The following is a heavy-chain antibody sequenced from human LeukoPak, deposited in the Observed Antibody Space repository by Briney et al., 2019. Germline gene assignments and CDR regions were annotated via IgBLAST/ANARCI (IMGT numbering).Heavy chain of an antibody. CDR3: ARHEGITMIMN. CDR1: GFTFSTSN. Sequence: GGSLRLSCAASGFTFSTSNMNWVRQAPGKGLEWVSVIYSGGSTYYADSVKGRFTISRDNSNNSLYLQMNSLRAEDTAVYYCARHEGITMIMNWGQGTLVTVSS. D-gene: IGHD3-22*01. J-gene: IGHJ4*02. V-gene: IGHV3-66*04. CDR2: IYSGGST.